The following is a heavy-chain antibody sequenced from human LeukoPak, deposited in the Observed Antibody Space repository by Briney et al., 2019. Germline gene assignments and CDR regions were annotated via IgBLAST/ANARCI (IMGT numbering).Heavy chain of an antibody. D-gene: IGHD3-22*01. CDR2: INHSGST. CDR1: GGSFSGYY. Sequence: PSETLSLTCAVYGGSFSGYYWSWLRQPPGKGLEWIGEINHSGSTNYNPSLKSRVTISVDTSKNQFSLKLSSVTAADTAVYYCARGVSPVVYYYYMDVWGKGTTVTVSS. CDR3: ARGVSPVVYYYYMDV. V-gene: IGHV4-34*01. J-gene: IGHJ6*03.